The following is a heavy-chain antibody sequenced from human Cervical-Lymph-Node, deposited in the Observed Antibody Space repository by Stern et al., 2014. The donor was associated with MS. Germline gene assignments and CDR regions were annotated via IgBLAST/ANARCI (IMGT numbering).Heavy chain of an antibody. J-gene: IGHJ3*02. CDR2: ISGTSTYT. CDR3: ARVPKRSGSRKMGLGAFDI. D-gene: IGHD3-16*01. V-gene: IGHV3-11*06. CDR1: GFRFSDDY. Sequence: VQLVESGGGLVRPGGSLRLSCAASGFRFSDDYMAWIRQPPGKGLEWVSSISGTSTYTNYADSFKGRFTISRDNGKNSLYLQMNSLRVGDTAVYYCARVPKRSGSRKMGLGAFDIWGQGTMVTVSS.